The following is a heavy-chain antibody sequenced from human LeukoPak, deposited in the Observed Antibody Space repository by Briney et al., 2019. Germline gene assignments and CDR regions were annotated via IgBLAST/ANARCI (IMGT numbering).Heavy chain of an antibody. CDR2: ISSNGGST. CDR3: VKRRSYSSGYYLDY. Sequence: PGGSLRLSCAASGFPFSNYWMHWVRQAPGKGLEYVSAISSNGGSTYYADSVKGRFTISRDNSKNTLYLQMSSLRAEDTAVYYCVKRRSYSSGYYLDYWGQGTLVTVSS. CDR1: GFPFSNYW. J-gene: IGHJ4*02. V-gene: IGHV3-64D*06. D-gene: IGHD3-22*01.